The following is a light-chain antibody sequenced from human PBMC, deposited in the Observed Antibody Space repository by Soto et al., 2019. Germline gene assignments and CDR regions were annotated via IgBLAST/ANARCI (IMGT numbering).Light chain of an antibody. CDR1: SSNIGAYYD. V-gene: IGLV1-40*01. CDR2: GNN. J-gene: IGLJ1*01. Sequence: QSVLTQPPSVSGAPGQRVTISCTGRSSNIGAYYDVHWYQQLPGTAPKLLIHGNNNRPSGVPDRFSGSKSGTSASLAITGLRAEDEADYYCQSYDSSLSGYVFGTGTKVPS. CDR3: QSYDSSLSGYV.